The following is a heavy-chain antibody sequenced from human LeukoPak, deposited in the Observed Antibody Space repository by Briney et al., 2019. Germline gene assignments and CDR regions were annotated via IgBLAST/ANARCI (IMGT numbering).Heavy chain of an antibody. CDR2: INTYNDNR. Sequence: SVKVSCKASGYTFTTLGISWVRQAPGQGLEWMGWINTYNDNRKYAQKFQDRITVTAVTSTSTVYMDLSSLRSDDTAVYYCAREYCLSGKCWDPDYWGQGTLVTVSS. CDR3: AREYCLSGKCWDPDY. J-gene: IGHJ4*02. V-gene: IGHV1-18*01. CDR1: GYTFTTLG. D-gene: IGHD2-15*01.